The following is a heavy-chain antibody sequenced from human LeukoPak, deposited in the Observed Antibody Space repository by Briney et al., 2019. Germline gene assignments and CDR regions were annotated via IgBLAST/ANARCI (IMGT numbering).Heavy chain of an antibody. CDR2: IGAYNGNT. CDR3: ASQYYYDSSGYHY. CDR1: GGTFSSYA. V-gene: IGHV1-18*01. J-gene: IGHJ4*02. Sequence: ASVKVSCKASGGTFSSYAISWVRQAPGQGLEWMGWIGAYNGNTNYAQKLQGRVTMTTDTSTSTAYMELRSLRSDDTAVYYCASQYYYDSSGYHYWGQGTLVTVSS. D-gene: IGHD3-22*01.